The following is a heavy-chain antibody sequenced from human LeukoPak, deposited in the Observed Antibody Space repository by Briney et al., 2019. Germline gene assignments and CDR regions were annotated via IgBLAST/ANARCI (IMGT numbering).Heavy chain of an antibody. D-gene: IGHD2-2*02. CDR1: GGTFSSYA. CDR3: ASPTGYCSSTSCYIFDY. J-gene: IGHJ4*02. CDR2: IIPIFGTA. Sequence: ASVKVSCKASGGTFSSYAISWVRQAPGQGLEWMGGIIPIFGTANYAQKFQGRVTITADESTSTAYMELSSLRSEDTAVYYCASPTGYCSSTSCYIFDYWGQGTLVTVSS. V-gene: IGHV1-69*13.